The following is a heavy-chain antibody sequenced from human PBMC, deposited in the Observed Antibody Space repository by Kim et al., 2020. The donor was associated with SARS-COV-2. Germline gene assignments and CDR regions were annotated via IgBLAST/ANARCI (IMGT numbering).Heavy chain of an antibody. CDR3: ERGRAGVVPAPVLGLGPYYDFYALDV. D-gene: IGHD2-2*02. CDR2: INHSGGT. CDR1: GGSFSEYK. Sequence: SETLSLTCAVYGGSFSEYKWSWIRQAPGKGLEWIGEINHSGGTNLSPSLKSRLTISVDTSKSQFSLRLKSMTATDTAVYYCERGRAGVVPAPVLGLGPYYDFYALDVWGRGTPVAVSS. V-gene: IGHV4-34*01. J-gene: IGHJ6*02.